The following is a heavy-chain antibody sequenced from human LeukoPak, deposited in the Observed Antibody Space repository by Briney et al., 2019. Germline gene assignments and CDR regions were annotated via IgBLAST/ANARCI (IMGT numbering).Heavy chain of an antibody. V-gene: IGHV1-18*01. CDR2: ISGYNGNT. J-gene: IGHJ5*02. CDR3: ARDEARYSSGYYPNWFDP. CDR1: GYTLTSYG. Sequence: ASVKVSCKASGYTLTSYGISWVRQAPGQGLEWMGWISGYNGNTHYAHNLQGRVTMTTDTSTSTAYMELRSLRSDDTAVYYCARDEARYSSGYYPNWFDPWGQGTLVTVSS. D-gene: IGHD3-22*01.